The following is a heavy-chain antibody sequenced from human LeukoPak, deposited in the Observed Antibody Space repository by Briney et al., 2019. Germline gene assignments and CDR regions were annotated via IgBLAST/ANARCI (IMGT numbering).Heavy chain of an antibody. J-gene: IGHJ4*02. CDR3: VRDNPKCCGVVPANIDDF. CDR1: GFTFSRDS. CDR2: ISRDSGII. V-gene: IGHV3-48*01. Sequence: GGSLRLSCAASGFTFSRDSMNWVRQAPGKGLEWISYISRDSGIIYYADSVRGRFTASRDNAKNSLYLQMHSLRAEDTAVYYCVRDNPKCCGVVPANIDDFWGQGTLVTVSS. D-gene: IGHD2-21*02.